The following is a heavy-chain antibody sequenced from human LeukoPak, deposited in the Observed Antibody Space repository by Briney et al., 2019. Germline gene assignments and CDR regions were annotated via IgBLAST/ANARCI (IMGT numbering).Heavy chain of an antibody. V-gene: IGHV4-4*07. J-gene: IGHJ4*02. CDR2: IYTSGST. Sequence: SETLSLTCTVSGGSISSYYWSWIRQPAGKGLEWIGRIYTSGSTNYNPSLKSRVTMSVDTSKNQFSLKLSSVTAADTAVYYCARDPYYYGSGSPDYWGQGTLVTVSS. D-gene: IGHD3-10*01. CDR3: ARDPYYYGSGSPDY. CDR1: GGSISSYY.